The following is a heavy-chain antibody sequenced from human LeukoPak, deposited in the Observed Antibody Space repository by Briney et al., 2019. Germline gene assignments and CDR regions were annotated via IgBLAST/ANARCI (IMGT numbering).Heavy chain of an antibody. V-gene: IGHV3-48*03. D-gene: IGHD5-18*01. CDR2: ISSSGFTI. Sequence: GGSLRLSCAASGFTFSSYEMNWFRQAPGKGLEWVSYISSSGFTIYYADSVKGRFTISRDNSKDTLYLQMNSLRAEDTAVYYCXXXHSQYSYGYSVDYWGQGTLVTVSS. J-gene: IGHJ4*02. CDR3: XXXHSQYSYGYSVDY. CDR1: GFTFSSYE.